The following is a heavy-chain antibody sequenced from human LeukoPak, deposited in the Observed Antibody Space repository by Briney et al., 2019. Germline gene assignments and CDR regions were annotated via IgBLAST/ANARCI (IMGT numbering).Heavy chain of an antibody. J-gene: IGHJ4*02. D-gene: IGHD3-10*01. V-gene: IGHV3-30*04. CDR1: GFTFSSYA. CDR2: ISYDGSLK. Sequence: GGSLRLSCAASGFTFSSYAMSWVRQAPGKGLEWVAVISYDGSLKYYADSVKGRFTISRDNSKNTVFLQMNSLRAEDTAVYYCARGDYYGSGSYWYYFDYWGQGTLVTVSS. CDR3: ARGDYYGSGSYWYYFDY.